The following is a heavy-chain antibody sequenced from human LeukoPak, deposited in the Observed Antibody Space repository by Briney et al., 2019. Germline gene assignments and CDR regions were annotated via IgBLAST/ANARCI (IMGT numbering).Heavy chain of an antibody. Sequence: GGSLRLSCAASGFTVSSSYMSWVRQAPGQGLVWVSRIKGDGISTNYADSVKGRFTISRDIAKNTLYLQMNSLRAEDTGVYYCAKDHYWSIDYWGRGTLVTVSS. CDR1: GFTVSSSY. J-gene: IGHJ4*02. V-gene: IGHV3-74*01. CDR2: IKGDGIST. D-gene: IGHD3-3*01. CDR3: AKDHYWSIDY.